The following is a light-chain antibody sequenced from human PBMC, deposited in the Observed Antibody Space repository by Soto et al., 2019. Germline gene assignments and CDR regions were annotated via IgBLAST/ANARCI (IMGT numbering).Light chain of an antibody. Sequence: QSVLTQPASMSGSPGQSITISCTGTTNDIGNYNSVSWYRHHPGRAPTLIIYEVNNRPSGVSDRFSGSKFDNTASLTISGLQADDEGDYYCSSYSTSLTVIFGGGTQLTVL. CDR3: SSYSTSLTVI. J-gene: IGLJ2*01. CDR1: TNDIGNYNS. CDR2: EVN. V-gene: IGLV2-14*01.